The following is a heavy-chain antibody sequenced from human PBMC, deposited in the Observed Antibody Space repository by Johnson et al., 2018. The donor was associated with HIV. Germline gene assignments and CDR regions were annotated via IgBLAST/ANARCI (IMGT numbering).Heavy chain of an antibody. CDR1: GFTVSSNY. Sequence: VQLVESGGGVVQPGGSLRLSCAASGFTVSSNYMSWVRQAPGKGLEWVSVIYSGGSTYYADSVKGRFTISRDNSKNTLYLQMNSLRAEDTAVYYCAKDKSGRYYDSSGYSLDDAFDIWGQGTMVTVSS. D-gene: IGHD3-22*01. J-gene: IGHJ3*02. CDR3: AKDKSGRYYDSSGYSLDDAFDI. CDR2: IYSGGST. V-gene: IGHV3-66*02.